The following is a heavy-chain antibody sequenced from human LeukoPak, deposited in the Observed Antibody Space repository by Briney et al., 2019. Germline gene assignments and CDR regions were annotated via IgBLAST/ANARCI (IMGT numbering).Heavy chain of an antibody. J-gene: IGHJ3*02. D-gene: IGHD3-3*01. Sequence: PGGSLRLSCAASGFTFSDFYMSWIRQAPGKGLEWVSYISSSGSAIYYADSVKGRFTISRDNAKNSLYLQMNSLRAEDTAVYHCARLNRVVYDAFDIWGQGTMVTVSS. V-gene: IGHV3-11*01. CDR3: ARLNRVVYDAFDI. CDR2: ISSSGSAI. CDR1: GFTFSDFY.